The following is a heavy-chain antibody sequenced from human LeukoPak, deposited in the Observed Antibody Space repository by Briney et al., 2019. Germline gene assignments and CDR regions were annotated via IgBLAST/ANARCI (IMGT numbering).Heavy chain of an antibody. CDR1: GATFTIYA. CDR2: IIPIFGTA. V-gene: IGHV1-69*05. CDR3: ARARVARDYALHTFDY. Sequence: ASVNLSCKASGATFTIYAISWVRQAPGQGLEWMGGIIPIFGTANYAQKFQGRVTITTDESTSTAYMELSSLRSEDKAVYYCARARVARDYALHTFDYWGQGTLVTVSS. D-gene: IGHD4-17*01. J-gene: IGHJ4*02.